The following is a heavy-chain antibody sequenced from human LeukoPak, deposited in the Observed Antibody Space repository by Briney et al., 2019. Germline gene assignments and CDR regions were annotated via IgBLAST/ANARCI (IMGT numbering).Heavy chain of an antibody. CDR2: IYYSGST. CDR1: GGSISSSSYY. D-gene: IGHD3-22*01. V-gene: IGHV4-39*01. J-gene: IGHJ3*02. CDR3: ARSYYYDSSGYRIWRWADAFDI. Sequence: SETLSLTCTVSGGSISSSSYYWGWIRQPPGKGLEWIGSIYYSGSTYYSPSLKSRVTISVDTSKNQFSLKLSSVTAADTAVYYCARSYYYDSSGYRIWRWADAFDIWGQGTMVTVSS.